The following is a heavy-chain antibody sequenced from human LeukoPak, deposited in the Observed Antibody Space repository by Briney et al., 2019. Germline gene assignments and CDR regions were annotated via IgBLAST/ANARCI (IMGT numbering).Heavy chain of an antibody. D-gene: IGHD3-9*01. V-gene: IGHV3-30*18. Sequence: QPGGSLRLSCAASGFTFSSYGMHWVRQAPGKGLEWVAVISYDGSNKYYADSVKGRFTISRDNSKNTLYLQMNSLRAEDTAVYYCAKTPRSLLRYFDWSEQYFQHWGQGTLVTVSS. CDR3: AKTPRSLLRYFDWSEQYFQH. J-gene: IGHJ1*01. CDR2: ISYDGSNK. CDR1: GFTFSSYG.